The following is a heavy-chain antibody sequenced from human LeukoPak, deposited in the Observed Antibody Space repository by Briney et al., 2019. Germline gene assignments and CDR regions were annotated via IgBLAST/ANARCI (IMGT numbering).Heavy chain of an antibody. J-gene: IGHJ4*02. CDR3: ASRGSSGWYYFDY. CDR2: INSDGSST. CDR1: GFTFSSYW. V-gene: IGHV3-74*01. D-gene: IGHD6-19*01. Sequence: GGSLRLSCTASGFTFSSYWMHWVRQAPGKGLVWVSRINSDGSSTSYADSVKGRFTISRDNAKNTLYLQMNSLRAEDTAVYYCASRGSSGWYYFDYWGQGTLVTVSS.